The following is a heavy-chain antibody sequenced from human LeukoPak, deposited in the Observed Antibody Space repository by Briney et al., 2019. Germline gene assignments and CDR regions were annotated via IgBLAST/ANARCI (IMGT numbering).Heavy chain of an antibody. CDR3: AREAAWGNWYFDH. V-gene: IGHV3-33*08. D-gene: IGHD3-16*01. J-gene: IGHJ2*01. CDR1: GFTFSRHG. Sequence: GRSLRLSCAAPGFTFSRHGMHWVRQAPGKGLEWVAVIGDTGRAKYYADSVEGRFTASRDNFKNTLYLEMNSLRYDDTALYYCAREAAWGNWYFDHWGRGTLVTVSS. CDR2: IGDTGRAK.